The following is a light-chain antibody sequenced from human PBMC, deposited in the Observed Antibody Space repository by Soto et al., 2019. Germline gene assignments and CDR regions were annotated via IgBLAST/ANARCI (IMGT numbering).Light chain of an antibody. J-gene: IGKJ4*01. CDR1: QSVSIN. Sequence: EIVMTQSPATLSVSPGERATLSCRASQSVSINLAWYQQKPGQAPRLLIYGASTRATGIPARFSGSGSGTEFNLTISSLQSEDFAVYYCQQYNNWPLTFGGGTKVEIK. CDR2: GAS. V-gene: IGKV3-15*01. CDR3: QQYNNWPLT.